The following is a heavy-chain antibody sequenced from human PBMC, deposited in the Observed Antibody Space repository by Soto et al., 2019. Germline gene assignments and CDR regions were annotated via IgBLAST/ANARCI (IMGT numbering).Heavy chain of an antibody. Sequence: QVQLEQSGAEVKKPGASVKVSCKASGYIFTAYSMHWVRWAPGQGLQWMGVVNPSGGSTNYAQKFQGRITLTRDTSRNTFYMDLSSLTSEDTAVYYCAREENCSDGICYSEYFQRWGQGTLVTVSS. J-gene: IGHJ1*01. CDR2: VNPSGGST. D-gene: IGHD2-15*01. CDR3: AREENCSDGICYSEYFQR. CDR1: GYIFTAYS. V-gene: IGHV1-46*01.